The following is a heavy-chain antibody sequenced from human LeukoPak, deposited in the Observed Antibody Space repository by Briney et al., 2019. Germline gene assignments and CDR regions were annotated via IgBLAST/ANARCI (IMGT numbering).Heavy chain of an antibody. Sequence: PSETLSLTCTVSGGSISSYYWSWIRQPPGKGLEWTGYIYYSGSTNYNPSLKSRVTISVDTSKNQFSLKLTSVTAADTAVYYCARVRGYGDPNWFDPWGQGTLVTVSS. V-gene: IGHV4-59*01. D-gene: IGHD4-17*01. CDR3: ARVRGYGDPNWFDP. J-gene: IGHJ5*02. CDR1: GGSISSYY. CDR2: IYYSGST.